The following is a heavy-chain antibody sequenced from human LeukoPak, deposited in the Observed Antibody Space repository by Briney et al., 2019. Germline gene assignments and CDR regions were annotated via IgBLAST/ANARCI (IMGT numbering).Heavy chain of an antibody. CDR3: AREDQYNWNYAGLFDY. D-gene: IGHD1-7*01. Sequence: GGSLRLSCAASGFTFSSYWMSWVRQAPGKGLEWVASIKQDGSEKYYVDSVKGRFTISRDNAKNSLYLQMNSLRAEDTAVYYCAREDQYNWNYAGLFDYWGQGTLVTVSS. CDR2: IKQDGSEK. CDR1: GFTFSSYW. J-gene: IGHJ4*02. V-gene: IGHV3-7*01.